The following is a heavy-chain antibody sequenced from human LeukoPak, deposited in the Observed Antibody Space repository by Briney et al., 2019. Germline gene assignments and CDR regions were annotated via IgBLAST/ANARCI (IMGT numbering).Heavy chain of an antibody. CDR1: GFTFSSYC. V-gene: IGHV3-7*01. CDR2: IKQDGSEK. CDR3: AREYSSGWAHDY. D-gene: IGHD6-19*01. Sequence: GGSLRLSCAASGFTFSSYCMSWVRQAPGKGLEWVANIKQDGSEKYYVDSVKGRFTISRDNAKNAVYLQMNSLRAEDTAVYYCAREYSSGWAHDYWGQGTLVTVSS. J-gene: IGHJ4*02.